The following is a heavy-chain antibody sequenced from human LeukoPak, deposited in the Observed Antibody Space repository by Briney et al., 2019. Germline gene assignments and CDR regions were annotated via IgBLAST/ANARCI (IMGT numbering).Heavy chain of an antibody. V-gene: IGHV3-33*01. D-gene: IGHD4-23*01. CDR1: GFTFSTYG. CDR2: IWSDDRNK. J-gene: IGHJ4*02. CDR3: ARDYGGDAGLDS. Sequence: GSLRLSCAASGFTFSTYGMHWVRQAPGKELEWVALIWSDDRNKYYADSVKGQFTISRDNSKNTLYLQMNSLRAEDTAVYYCARDYGGDAGLDSWGQGTLVTVSS.